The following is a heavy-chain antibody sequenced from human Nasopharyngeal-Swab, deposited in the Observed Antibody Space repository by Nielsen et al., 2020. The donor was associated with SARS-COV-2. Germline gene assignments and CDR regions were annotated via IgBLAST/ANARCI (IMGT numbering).Heavy chain of an antibody. CDR2: FNHSVST. Sequence: SEPLSLTFAVYGASFSGYYSSWIRQPPGKGLEWNGEFNHSVSTNYNPSLKSRVTISVATSKNQFSLKLSSVTAADTAVYYCAAGVSNWNFPYTEAVLYFDDWGQGTLVTVSS. CDR3: AAGVSNWNFPYTEAVLYFDD. D-gene: IGHD1-7*01. CDR1: GASFSGYY. V-gene: IGHV4-34*01. J-gene: IGHJ4*01.